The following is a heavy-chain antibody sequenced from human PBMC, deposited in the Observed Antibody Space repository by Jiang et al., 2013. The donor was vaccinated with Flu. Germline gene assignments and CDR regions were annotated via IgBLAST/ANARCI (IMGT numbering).Heavy chain of an antibody. CDR1: GFTFSSYS. D-gene: IGHD6-19*01. CDR3: ARVGIAVAGPHSYYYYGMDV. J-gene: IGHJ6*02. CDR2: ISSSSSTI. Sequence: EVQLLESGGGLVKPGGSLRLSCAASGFTFSSYSMNWVRQAPGKGLEWVSYISSSSSTIYYADSVKGRFTISRDNAKNSLYLQMNSLRDEDTAVYYCARVGIAVAGPHSYYYYGMDVWGQGTTVTVS. V-gene: IGHV3-48*02.